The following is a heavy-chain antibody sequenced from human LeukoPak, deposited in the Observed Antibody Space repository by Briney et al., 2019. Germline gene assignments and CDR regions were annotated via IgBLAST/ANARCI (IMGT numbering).Heavy chain of an antibody. V-gene: IGHV1-8*01. CDR1: GYTFTSYD. D-gene: IGHD6-19*01. CDR3: ARAGSLSVAGIYYYYMDV. Sequence: ASVKVSCKASGYTFTSYDINWVRQATGQGLEWMGWMNPNSGNTGYAQKFQGRVTITRNTSISTAYMELSSLRSEDTAVYYCARAGSLSVAGIYYYYMDVWGKGTTVTVSS. CDR2: MNPNSGNT. J-gene: IGHJ6*03.